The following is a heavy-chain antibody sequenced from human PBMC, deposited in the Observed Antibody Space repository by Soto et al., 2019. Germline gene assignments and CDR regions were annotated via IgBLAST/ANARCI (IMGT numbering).Heavy chain of an antibody. CDR2: VYHTGDT. D-gene: IGHD2-21*02. CDR1: GGTVASSHW. J-gene: IGHJ5*02. CDR3: AREIVTAGGNNYFDP. V-gene: IGHV4-4*02. Sequence: SETLSLTCGVSGGTVASSHWWSWVRQTPGRGLEWIGNVYHTGDTNFNPSLQSRVTFSVDKSNNQFSLRLTSVTAADTAVYFCAREIVTAGGNNYFDPWGPGTLVTVSS.